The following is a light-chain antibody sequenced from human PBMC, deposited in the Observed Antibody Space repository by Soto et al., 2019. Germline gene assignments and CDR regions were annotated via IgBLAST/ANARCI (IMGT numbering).Light chain of an antibody. Sequence: EVVSMQSAATRSVYKGERATLSCRASESVSRNLAWYQQKPGQAPRLLIYDASTRATGIPDRFSGGGSGTEFTLTISSLQSEDFVVYYCQQYNSWPPITFGQGTRLEI. CDR3: QQYNSWPPIT. V-gene: IGKV3-15*01. CDR2: DAS. J-gene: IGKJ5*01. CDR1: ESVSRN.